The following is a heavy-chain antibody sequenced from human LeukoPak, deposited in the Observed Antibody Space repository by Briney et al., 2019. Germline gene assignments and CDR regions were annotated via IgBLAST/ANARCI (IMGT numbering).Heavy chain of an antibody. J-gene: IGHJ5*02. CDR1: GGSISSYS. CDR2: IYYSGST. V-gene: IGHV4-59*01. Sequence: SETLSLTCTVSGGSISSYSCSWIRQPPGKGLEWIGYIYYSGSTNYNPSLKSRVTVSVDTFKNQFSLKLSSVTAADTAVYYCARHTRNWFDPWGQGTLVTVSS. D-gene: IGHD3-3*01. CDR3: ARHTRNWFDP.